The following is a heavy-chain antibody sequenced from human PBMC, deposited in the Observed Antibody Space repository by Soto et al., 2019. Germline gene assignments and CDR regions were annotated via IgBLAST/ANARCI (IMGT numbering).Heavy chain of an antibody. J-gene: IGHJ6*02. CDR1: GGTFSSYA. CDR2: ISPIFGTA. CDR3: ARSDSSSSHGYYYYGMDV. D-gene: IGHD6-6*01. V-gene: IGHV1-69*06. Sequence: SVKVSCKASGGTFSSYAISWVRQAPGQGLEWMGGISPIFGTANYAQKFQGRVTITADKSTSTAYMGLSSLRSEDTAVYYCARSDSSSSHGYYYYGMDVWGQGTTVTVSS.